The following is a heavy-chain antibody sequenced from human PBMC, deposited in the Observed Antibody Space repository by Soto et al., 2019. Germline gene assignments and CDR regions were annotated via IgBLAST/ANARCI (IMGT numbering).Heavy chain of an antibody. CDR1: GFTFSSYG. D-gene: IGHD3-16*01. CDR2: ISGSGGST. J-gene: IGHJ3*02. V-gene: IGHV3-23*01. Sequence: PGGSLRLSCAASGFTFSSYGMSWVRQAPGKGLEWVSAISGSGGSTYYADSVKGRFTISRDNSKNTLYLQMNSLRAEDTAVYYYAKDFDYGGIVDAFDIWGQGTMVTVSS. CDR3: AKDFDYGGIVDAFDI.